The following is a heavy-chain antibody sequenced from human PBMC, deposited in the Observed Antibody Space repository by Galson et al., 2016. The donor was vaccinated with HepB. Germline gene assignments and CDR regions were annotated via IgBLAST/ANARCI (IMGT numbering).Heavy chain of an antibody. CDR1: GYTFISYP. CDR2: INAGNGKT. CDR3: AGDGKPYYYDSSVYGMDV. Sequence: SVKVSCKASGYTFISYPIHWVRQAPGQRPEWLGWINAGNGKTEYSQRFQGRVTIIRDTSASTDYMELSSLTSEDTAVYYWAGDGKPYYYDSSVYGMDVGGQGPLVTVSS. J-gene: IGHJ6*02. V-gene: IGHV1-3*01. D-gene: IGHD3-22*01.